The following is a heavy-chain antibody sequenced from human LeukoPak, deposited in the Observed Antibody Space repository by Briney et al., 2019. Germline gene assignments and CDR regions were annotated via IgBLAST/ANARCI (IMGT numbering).Heavy chain of an antibody. CDR2: ISESGGST. J-gene: IGHJ4*02. D-gene: IGHD3-10*01. Sequence: PGGSLRLSCAASGFTFSSYGMSWVRQAQGKGLEWVSAISESGGSTFYADSVKGRFTISRDNSKNTLYLQMNSLGAEDTAVYYCARHYYGSGSYYNRLYYFDYWGQGTLVTVSS. CDR3: ARHYYGSGSYYNRLYYFDY. CDR1: GFTFSSYG. V-gene: IGHV3-23*01.